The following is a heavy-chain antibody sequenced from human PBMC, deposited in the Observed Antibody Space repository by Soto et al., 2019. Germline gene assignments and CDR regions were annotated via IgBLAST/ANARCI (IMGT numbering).Heavy chain of an antibody. V-gene: IGHV4-59*08. CDR1: GGSISSYY. CDR2: IYYSGST. D-gene: IGHD3-3*01. CDR3: ARRYDFWSSYLYYYYMDV. Sequence: QVQLQESGPGLVKPSETLSLTCTVSGGSISSYYWSWIRQPPGKGLEWIGYIYYSGSTNYNPSLKSRVTISVDTSKNQFSLKLSSVTAADTAVYYCARRYDFWSSYLYYYYMDVWGKGTTVTVSS. J-gene: IGHJ6*03.